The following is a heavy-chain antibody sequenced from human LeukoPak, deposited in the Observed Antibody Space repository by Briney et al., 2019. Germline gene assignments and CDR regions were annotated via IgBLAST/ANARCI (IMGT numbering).Heavy chain of an antibody. V-gene: IGHV4-30-2*01. CDR1: GGSISSGGYS. J-gene: IGHJ4*02. CDR3: ARGVVVPAAITL. CDR2: IYHSGST. D-gene: IGHD2-2*01. Sequence: SQTLSLTCAVSGGSISSGGYSWSWIRQPPGKGLEWIGYIYHSGSTYYNPSLKSRVTISVDRSKNQFSPKLSSVTAADTAVYYCARGVVVPAAITLWGQGTLVTVSS.